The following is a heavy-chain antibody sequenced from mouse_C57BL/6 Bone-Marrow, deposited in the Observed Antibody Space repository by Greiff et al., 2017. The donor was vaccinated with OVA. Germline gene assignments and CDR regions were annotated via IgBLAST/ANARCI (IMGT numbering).Heavy chain of an antibody. CDR2: IHPTSGST. CDR3: ARDPVDWYFDV. V-gene: IGHV1-64*01. J-gene: IGHJ1*03. Sequence: VKLQQPGAELVKPGASVKLSCKASGYTFTSYWMHWVKQRPGQGLEWIGMIHPTSGSTNYNEKFKSKATLTVDKSSSTAYMQLSSLTSEDSAVYYCARDPVDWYFDVWGTGTTVTVSS. CDR1: GYTFTSYW.